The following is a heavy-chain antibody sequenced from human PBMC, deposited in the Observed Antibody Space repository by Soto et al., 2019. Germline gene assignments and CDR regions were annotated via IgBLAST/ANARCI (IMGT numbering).Heavy chain of an antibody. CDR1: GGCISSYY. V-gene: IGHV4-59*01. Sequence: SETLSLTCTVSGGCISSYYWSWIRQPPGKGLEWIGYIYYSGSTKYNPSLKSRVTISVDTSKNQFSLKLSSVTATDTAVYDWSGYGVRQLSLALCGQRSLDTVAS. CDR2: IYYSGST. CDR3: SGYGVRQLSLAL. J-gene: IGHJ1*01. D-gene: IGHD4-17*01.